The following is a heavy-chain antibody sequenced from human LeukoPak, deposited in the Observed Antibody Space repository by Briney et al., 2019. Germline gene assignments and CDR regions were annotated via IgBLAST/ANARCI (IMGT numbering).Heavy chain of an antibody. Sequence: GESLKISCKGSGYSFTSYWIGWVRQMPGKGPEWMGIIYPGDSDTRYSPSFQGQVTISADKSISTAYLQWGSLRASDTAIYYCARTGSRYCQDYWGQGTLVTVSS. J-gene: IGHJ4*02. CDR1: GYSFTSYW. CDR2: IYPGDSDT. D-gene: IGHD2-15*01. CDR3: ARTGSRYCQDY. V-gene: IGHV5-51*01.